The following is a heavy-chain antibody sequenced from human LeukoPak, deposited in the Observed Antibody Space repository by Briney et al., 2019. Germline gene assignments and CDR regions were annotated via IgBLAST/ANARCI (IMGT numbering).Heavy chain of an antibody. CDR3: ARLPPQYVFFDF. V-gene: IGHV4-34*01. CDR2: INHSGRT. D-gene: IGHD4-11*01. CDR1: GGSFSAHY. J-gene: IGHJ4*02. Sequence: SETLSLTCAVYGGSFSAHYWGWIRQPPGQGLEWIGEINHSGRTNYNPSLKSRVTISVDMSKNQFSLRLSSVTAADTAVYYCARLPPQYVFFDFWGQGTLVTVSS.